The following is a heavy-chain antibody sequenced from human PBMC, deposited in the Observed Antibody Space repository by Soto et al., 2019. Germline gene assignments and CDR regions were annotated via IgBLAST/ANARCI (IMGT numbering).Heavy chain of an antibody. Sequence: EVQLVESGGGLVQPGGSLRLSCAASGFTFSNYWMHWVRQAPGEGLVWVSRIKTDGSSTSYADSVKGRFTISRDNAKNTMYLQMNGLRAEDTAVYYCARVGVGHYEFDYWGQGTLVTVSS. J-gene: IGHJ4*02. D-gene: IGHD3-16*01. CDR1: GFTFSNYW. V-gene: IGHV3-74*01. CDR3: ARVGVGHYEFDY. CDR2: IKTDGSST.